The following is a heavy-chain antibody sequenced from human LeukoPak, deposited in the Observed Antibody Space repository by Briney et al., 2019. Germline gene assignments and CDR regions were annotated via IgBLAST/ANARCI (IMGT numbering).Heavy chain of an antibody. Sequence: GGSLRLSCAASGFTVSGNYMSWVRQAPGKGLEWVSLIYSGGTTYCADSVKGRFTISRDNSKNTLYLQMNSLRAEDTAVYYCARRAGGYSHPYDYWGQGILVTVSS. CDR3: ARRAGGYSHPYDY. CDR2: IYSGGTT. D-gene: IGHD4-23*01. J-gene: IGHJ4*02. CDR1: GFTVSGNY. V-gene: IGHV3-53*01.